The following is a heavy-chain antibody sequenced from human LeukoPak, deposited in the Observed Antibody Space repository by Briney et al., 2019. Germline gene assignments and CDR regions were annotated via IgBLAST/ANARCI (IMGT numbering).Heavy chain of an antibody. CDR3: ATIKRGSIYGYFDF. CDR2: IYYSGST. Sequence: SGTLSLTCTVSGGSISSSSYYWGWIRQPPGKGLEWIGSIYYSGSTYYNPSLKSRVTISVDTSKNQFSLKLSSVTAADTAVYYCATIKRGSIYGYFDFWGRGILVTVSS. V-gene: IGHV4-39*07. J-gene: IGHJ4*01. CDR1: GGSISSSSYY. D-gene: IGHD5-18*01.